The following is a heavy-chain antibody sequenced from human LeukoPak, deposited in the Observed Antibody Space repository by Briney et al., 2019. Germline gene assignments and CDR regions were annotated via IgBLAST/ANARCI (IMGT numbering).Heavy chain of an antibody. CDR2: IYYSGST. V-gene: IGHV4-59*01. CDR1: GGSISSYY. D-gene: IGHD5-18*01. Sequence: SETLSLTCTVSGGSISSYYWSWIRQPPGKGLEGIGYIYYSGSTNYNPSLKSRVTISVDTSKNQFSLKLSSVTAADTAVYYCARAPTSRPWIQLWFDYWGQGTLVTISS. J-gene: IGHJ4*02. CDR3: ARAPTSRPWIQLWFDY.